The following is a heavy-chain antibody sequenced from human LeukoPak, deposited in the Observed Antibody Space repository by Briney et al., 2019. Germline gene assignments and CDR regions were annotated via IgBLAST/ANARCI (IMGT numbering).Heavy chain of an antibody. Sequence: GSLRLSCAASGFTFSSYSMNWVRQAPGKGLEWVSYISSSSSTIYYADSVKGRFTISRDNAKNSLYLQMNSLRAEDTAVYYCARDQMAPIAAAGTAVCYFDYWGQGTLVTVSS. V-gene: IGHV3-48*04. D-gene: IGHD6-13*01. CDR2: ISSSSSTI. CDR3: ARDQMAPIAAAGTAVCYFDY. CDR1: GFTFSSYS. J-gene: IGHJ4*02.